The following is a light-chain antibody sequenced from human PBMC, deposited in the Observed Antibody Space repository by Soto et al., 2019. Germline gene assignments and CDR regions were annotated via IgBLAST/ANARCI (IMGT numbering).Light chain of an antibody. CDR1: SSNIGAGYD. CDR2: GNS. J-gene: IGLJ1*01. CDR3: QSYDSSLFYV. Sequence: QSVLTQPPSVSGAPGQRVTISCTGSSSNIGAGYDVHWYQQLPGTAPKLLISGNSNRPSGVPDRFSGSKSGTSASLAITGLQAEDEADYYCQSYDSSLFYVFGTGTKLTVL. V-gene: IGLV1-40*01.